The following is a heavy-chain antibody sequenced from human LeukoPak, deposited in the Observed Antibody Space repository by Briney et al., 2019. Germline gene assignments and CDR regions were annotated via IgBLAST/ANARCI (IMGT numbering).Heavy chain of an antibody. V-gene: IGHV4-4*07. CDR2: IYTSGST. J-gene: IGHJ4*02. CDR1: GGSISSYY. CDR3: ARGTGTSRRFGLRNDY. D-gene: IGHD1-7*01. Sequence: KSSETLSLTCTVSGGSISSYYWSWIRQPAGKGLEWIGRIYTSGSTNYNPSLKSRVTMSVDTSKNQFSLKLSSVTAADTAVYYCARGTGTSRRFGLRNDYWGQGTLVTVSS.